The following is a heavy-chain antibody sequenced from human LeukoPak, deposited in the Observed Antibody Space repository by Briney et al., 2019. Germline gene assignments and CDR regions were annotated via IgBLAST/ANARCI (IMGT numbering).Heavy chain of an antibody. Sequence: ESGPTLVKPTQTLTLTCTFSGFSLSTSGVGVGWIRQPPGKALEWLALIYWNDDKRYSPSLKSRLTITKDTSKNKVVLTMTNMDPVDTATYYCARSRRYCSSTSCYYYYYYMDVWGKGTTVTVSS. CDR2: IYWNDDK. J-gene: IGHJ6*03. V-gene: IGHV2-5*01. CDR3: ARSRRYCSSTSCYYYYYYMDV. CDR1: GFSLSTSGVG. D-gene: IGHD2-2*01.